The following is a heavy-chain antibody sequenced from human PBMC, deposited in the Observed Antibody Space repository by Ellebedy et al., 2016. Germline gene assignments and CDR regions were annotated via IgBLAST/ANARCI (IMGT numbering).Heavy chain of an antibody. CDR1: GFTFSGFA. CDR2: ISSASSP. D-gene: IGHD6-19*01. V-gene: IGHV3-23*05. CDR3: AKCRHSTGCLLDS. Sequence: GGSLRLSCAASGFTFSGFAMSWVRQAPGKGLEWVSTISSASSPNYADSVRGRFTISRDSSKDTLYLEMDSLRADDTAIYYCAKCRHSTGCLLDSWGQGTLVIVSS. J-gene: IGHJ4*02.